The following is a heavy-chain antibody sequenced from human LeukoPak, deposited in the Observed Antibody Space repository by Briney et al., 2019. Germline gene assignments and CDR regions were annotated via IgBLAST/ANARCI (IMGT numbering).Heavy chain of an antibody. Sequence: GGSLRLSFATFGLTFTEAWMSWFRQAPGKGLEWVGRINSKIDGETSDYAAPVRGRFTILRDDSKNILYLQMYSLRGEDTAVYYCARDDKPLVAALIPLILDAFDIWGQGTMVTVSS. CDR3: ARDDKPLVAALIPLILDAFDI. V-gene: IGHV3-15*01. CDR1: GLTFTEAW. J-gene: IGHJ3*02. CDR2: INSKIDGETS. D-gene: IGHD2-15*01.